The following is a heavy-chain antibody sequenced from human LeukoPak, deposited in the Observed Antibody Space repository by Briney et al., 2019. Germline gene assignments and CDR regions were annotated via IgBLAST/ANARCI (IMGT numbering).Heavy chain of an antibody. Sequence: ASVKVSCKASGYTFTSYDINWVRQATGQGLEWMGWMNPNSGNTGYAQKFQGRVTMTRNTSISTAYMELSSLRSEDTAVYYCARAVVPAAIWGLASYYYYYGMGVWGQGTTVTVSS. D-gene: IGHD2-2*02. CDR3: ARAVVPAAIWGLASYYYYYGMGV. CDR2: MNPNSGNT. V-gene: IGHV1-8*01. CDR1: GYTFTSYD. J-gene: IGHJ6*02.